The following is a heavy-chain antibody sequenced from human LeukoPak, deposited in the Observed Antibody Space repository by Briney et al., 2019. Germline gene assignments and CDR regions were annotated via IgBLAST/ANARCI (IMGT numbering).Heavy chain of an antibody. CDR3: ARDRTALYYYDSSGPDAFDI. CDR2: ISAYNGNT. D-gene: IGHD3-22*01. CDR1: GYTFTSYG. J-gene: IGHJ3*02. V-gene: IGHV1-18*01. Sequence: GSVKISCKASGYTFTSYGISWVRQAPGQGLEWMGWISAYNGNTNYAQKLQGRVTMTTDTSTSTAYMELTSLRSDDTAVYYCARDRTALYYYDSSGPDAFDIWGQGTMVTVSS.